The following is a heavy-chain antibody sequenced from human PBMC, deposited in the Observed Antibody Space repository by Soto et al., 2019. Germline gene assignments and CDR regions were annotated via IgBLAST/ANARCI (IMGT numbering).Heavy chain of an antibody. CDR2: IIPIFGTA. CDR1: GGTFISYA. Sequence: SVKVSCKASGGTFISYAISWVRQAPGQGLEWMGGIIPIFGTANYAQKFQGRVTITADESTSTAYMELSSLRSEDTAVYYCARVGSRDGYNSNLYYYYYGMDVWGQGTTVTVSS. V-gene: IGHV1-69*13. D-gene: IGHD1-1*01. CDR3: ARVGSRDGYNSNLYYYYYGMDV. J-gene: IGHJ6*02.